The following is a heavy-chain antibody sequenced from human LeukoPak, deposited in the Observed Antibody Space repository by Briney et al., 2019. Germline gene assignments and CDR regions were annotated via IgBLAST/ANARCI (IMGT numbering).Heavy chain of an antibody. CDR3: AREYCSTTRCYMADY. J-gene: IGHJ4*02. V-gene: IGHV1-18*01. Sequence: ASVKVSFKASGYTFTSYGISWVRQAPGQGLEWMGWISAYNGNTNYAQKLQGRVTMTTDTSTSTAYVELRSLRSDDTAVYYCAREYCSTTRCYMADYWGQGTLVTVSS. CDR2: ISAYNGNT. CDR1: GYTFTSYG. D-gene: IGHD2-2*01.